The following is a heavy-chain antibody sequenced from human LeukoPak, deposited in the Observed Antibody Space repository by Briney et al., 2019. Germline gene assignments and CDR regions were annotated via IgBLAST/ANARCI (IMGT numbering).Heavy chain of an antibody. CDR3: ARAARGAYGDYSIYFDY. CDR2: VSYSGKT. Sequence: SETLSLTCSVSNASTGSSGFYWAWIRQPPGQGLEWIGSVSYSGKTHYNPSLKSRVTISVDTSKNQFSLKLSSVTAADTAVYYCARAARGAYGDYSIYFDYWGQGTLVTVSS. D-gene: IGHD4-17*01. J-gene: IGHJ4*02. CDR1: NASTGSSGFY. V-gene: IGHV4-39*07.